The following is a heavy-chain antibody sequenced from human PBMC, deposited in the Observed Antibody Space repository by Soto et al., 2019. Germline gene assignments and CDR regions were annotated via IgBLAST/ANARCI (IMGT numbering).Heavy chain of an antibody. CDR3: AGGYCSSTGCNPGRFDY. CDR2: IWYDGSNK. V-gene: IGHV3-33*01. D-gene: IGHD2-2*01. J-gene: IGHJ4*02. Sequence: QVQLVESGGGVVQPGRSLRLSCAASGFTFSSYGMHWVRQAPGKGLEWVAVIWYDGSNKYYADSVKGRFTISRDNSKNTLYLQMNSLRAEDTAVYYCAGGYCSSTGCNPGRFDYWGQGTLVTVSA. CDR1: GFTFSSYG.